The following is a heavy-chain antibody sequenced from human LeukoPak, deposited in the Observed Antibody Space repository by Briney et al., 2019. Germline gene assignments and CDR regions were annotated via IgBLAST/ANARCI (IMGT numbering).Heavy chain of an antibody. J-gene: IGHJ4*02. CDR1: GGSISSYY. V-gene: IGHV4-4*07. CDR3: VLWGYFDKRGRNF. CDR2: IYPSGIT. Sequence: SETLSLTCTVSGGSISSYYWSWIRQPAGKGLEWIGRIYPSGITNYNPSLKSRVSISIDTSRNQFSLNLNSVTAADTAVYYCVLWGYFDKRGRNFWGQGTLVTVSS. D-gene: IGHD3-16*01.